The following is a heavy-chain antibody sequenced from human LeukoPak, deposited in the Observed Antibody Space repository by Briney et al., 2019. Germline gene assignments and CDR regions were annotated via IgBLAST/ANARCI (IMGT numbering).Heavy chain of an antibody. CDR3: ARTYKNYYYYMDV. D-gene: IGHD1-1*01. J-gene: IGHJ6*03. Sequence: GGSLRLPCAASGFTFSDYYMSWIRQAPGKGLEWVSYISSSGSTIYYADSVKGRFTISRDNAKNSLYLQMNSLRAEDTAVYYCARTYKNYYYYMDVWGKGTTVTVSS. V-gene: IGHV3-11*04. CDR1: GFTFSDYY. CDR2: ISSSGSTI.